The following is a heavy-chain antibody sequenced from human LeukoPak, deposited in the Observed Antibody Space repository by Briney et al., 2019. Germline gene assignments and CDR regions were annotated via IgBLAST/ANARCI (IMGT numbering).Heavy chain of an antibody. CDR3: ARDPAVSGSWSEFDY. CDR1: GYTFTSYT. Sequence: GASVKVSCKASGYTFTSYTMHWVRQAPGQGLEWMGIINPSGGSTSYAQKFQGRVTMTRDTSTSTVYMELSSLRSEDTAVYYCARDPAVSGSWSEFDYWGQGTLVTVSS. J-gene: IGHJ4*02. CDR2: INPSGGST. D-gene: IGHD6-13*01. V-gene: IGHV1-46*01.